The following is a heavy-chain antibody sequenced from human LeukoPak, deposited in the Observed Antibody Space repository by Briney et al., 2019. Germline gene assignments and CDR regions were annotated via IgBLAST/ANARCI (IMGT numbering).Heavy chain of an antibody. CDR1: GFTFDDYA. Sequence: GRSLRLSCAASGFTFDDYAMHWVRQAPGKGLEWVSGISWNSGSIGYADFVKGRFTISRDNAKNSLYLQMNSLRAEDMALYYCAKAGGSYWESGAFDIWGQGTMVTVSS. CDR3: AKAGGSYWESGAFDI. J-gene: IGHJ3*02. D-gene: IGHD1-26*01. CDR2: ISWNSGSI. V-gene: IGHV3-9*03.